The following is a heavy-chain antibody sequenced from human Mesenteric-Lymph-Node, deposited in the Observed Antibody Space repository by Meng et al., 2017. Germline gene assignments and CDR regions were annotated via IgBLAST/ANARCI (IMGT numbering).Heavy chain of an antibody. D-gene: IGHD1-14*01. CDR3: ATNINVAAAGYYFDY. CDR2: INSDGSST. Sequence: GGSLRLSCAASGFTFSSYWIHWVRQAPGKGLVWVSRINSDGSSTTYADSVKGRFTISRDNAKNTLYLQMNSLRAEDTAVYYCATNINVAAAGYYFDYWGQGTLVTVSS. CDR1: GFTFSSYW. V-gene: IGHV3-74*01. J-gene: IGHJ4*02.